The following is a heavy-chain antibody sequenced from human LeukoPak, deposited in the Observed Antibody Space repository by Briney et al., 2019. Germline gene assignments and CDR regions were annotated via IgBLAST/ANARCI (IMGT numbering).Heavy chain of an antibody. CDR1: GGSFSGYY. D-gene: IGHD1-26*01. J-gene: IGHJ4*02. V-gene: IGHV4-34*01. Sequence: PSETLPLTCAVYGGSFSGYYWSWIRQPSGKGLEWIGEINHSGSTNYNPSLKSRVTISVDTSKNQFSLKLSSVTAADTAVYYCARSKGMFRIGVSYWGQGTLVTVSS. CDR3: ARSKGMFRIGVSY. CDR2: INHSGST.